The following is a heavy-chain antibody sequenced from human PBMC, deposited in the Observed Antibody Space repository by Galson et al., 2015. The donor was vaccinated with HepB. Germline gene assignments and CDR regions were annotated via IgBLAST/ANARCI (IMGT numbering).Heavy chain of an antibody. J-gene: IGHJ3*01. CDR3: AKGEPESDAFDF. Sequence: SVKVSCKASGYTSTSYAMNWVRQAPGQGLEWMGWINSNTGNPTYAKGFTGRFIFSLDTSVSSEYLQISSLKAEDTAVYYCAKGEPESDAFDFWGQGTMVTVSS. CDR1: GYTSTSYA. V-gene: IGHV7-4-1*02. CDR2: INSNTGNP.